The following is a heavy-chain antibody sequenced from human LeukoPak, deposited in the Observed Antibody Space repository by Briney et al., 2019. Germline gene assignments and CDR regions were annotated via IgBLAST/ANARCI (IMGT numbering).Heavy chain of an antibody. CDR1: GYNFTSYY. CDR2: INPSGGTT. CDR3: ARDLVAVTGLRTRGSFDI. J-gene: IGHJ3*02. Sequence: PGASVKVSCKASGYNFTSYYMHWVRQAPGQGLEWMGIINPSGGTTSYAQKFQGRVTVTRDTSTSTVYMELSSLRSEDTAVYYCARDLVAVTGLRTRGSFDIWGQGTMVTVSS. D-gene: IGHD2-21*02. V-gene: IGHV1-46*01.